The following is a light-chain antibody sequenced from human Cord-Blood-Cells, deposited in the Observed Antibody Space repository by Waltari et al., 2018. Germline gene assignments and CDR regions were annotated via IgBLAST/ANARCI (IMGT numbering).Light chain of an antibody. J-gene: IGLJ2*01. CDR1: SSDVGGYNY. CDR3: SSYTSSSTV. CDR2: DVS. V-gene: IGLV2-14*01. Sequence: QSALTQPASVSGSPGQSITNSCTGTSSDVGGYNYVSWYPQHPGTDPKRMIYDVSNRSSGGSNRFSGSKSGNTASLTISGLQAEDEADYYCSSYTSSSTVFGGGTKLTVL.